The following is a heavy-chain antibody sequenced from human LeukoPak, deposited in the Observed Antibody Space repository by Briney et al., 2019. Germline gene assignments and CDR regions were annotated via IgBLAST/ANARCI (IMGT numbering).Heavy chain of an antibody. CDR1: GFTVSSNY. D-gene: IGHD3-10*01. Sequence: GGSLRLSCAASGFTVSSNYMSWVRQAPGKGLEWVSVIYSGGSTYYADSVKGRFTISRDNSKNKLYLQMNSLRAEDTAVYYCARDMVRGVISTYYGMDVWGQGTTVTVSS. CDR2: IYSGGST. CDR3: ARDMVRGVISTYYGMDV. V-gene: IGHV3-53*01. J-gene: IGHJ6*02.